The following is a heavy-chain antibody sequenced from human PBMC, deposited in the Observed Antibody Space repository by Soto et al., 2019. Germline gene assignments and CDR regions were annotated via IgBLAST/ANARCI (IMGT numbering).Heavy chain of an antibody. CDR1: GFTFSSYA. CDR3: ARVPRDDGLSSLDY. V-gene: IGHV3-30-3*01. CDR2: ISYDGSNK. Sequence: QVQLVESGGGVVQPGRSLRLSCAASGFTFSSYAMHWVRQAPGKGLEWVAVISYDGSNKYYADSVKGRFTISRDNSKNTMYLQMNSLRAEDTAVYYCARVPRDDGLSSLDYWGQGTLVTVSS. J-gene: IGHJ4*02. D-gene: IGHD2-2*01.